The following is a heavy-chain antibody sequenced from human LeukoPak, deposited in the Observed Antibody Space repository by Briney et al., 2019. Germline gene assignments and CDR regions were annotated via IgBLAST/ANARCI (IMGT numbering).Heavy chain of an antibody. V-gene: IGHV1-46*01. CDR2: INPSGGRT. CDR3: ARDPNYDFWSGYYSDGGYYYYGMDV. J-gene: IGHJ6*02. Sequence: ASVKVSCKASGYTFTSYYMHWVRQAPGQGLEWMAIINPSGGRTSYAQKFQGRVTMTRDTSTSTVYMELSSLRSEDTAVYYCARDPNYDFWSGYYSDGGYYYYGMDVWGQGTTVTVSS. D-gene: IGHD3-3*01. CDR1: GYTFTSYY.